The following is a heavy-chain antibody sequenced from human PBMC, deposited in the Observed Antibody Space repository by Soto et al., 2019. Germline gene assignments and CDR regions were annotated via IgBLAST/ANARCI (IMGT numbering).Heavy chain of an antibody. CDR2: IYYSGST. V-gene: IGHV4-59*01. CDR3: ARGTDYYDSSGWHLDY. D-gene: IGHD3-22*01. CDR1: GGSISSYY. Sequence: QVQLQESGPGLVKPSETLSLTCTVSGGSISSYYWSWIRQPPGKGLEWIGYIYYSGSTNYNPSLKRRVTISVDTSKNQFSLKLSSVTAADTAVYYCARGTDYYDSSGWHLDYWGQGTLVTVSS. J-gene: IGHJ4*02.